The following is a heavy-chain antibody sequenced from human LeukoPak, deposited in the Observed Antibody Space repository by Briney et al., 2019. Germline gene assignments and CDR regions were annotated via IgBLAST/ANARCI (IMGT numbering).Heavy chain of an antibody. J-gene: IGHJ4*02. D-gene: IGHD6-19*01. CDR2: IIPIFGTA. CDR1: GGTFSSYA. CDR3: ARLLNLVVAG. Sequence: GASVKVPCKASGGTFSSYAISWVRQAPGHGLEWMGGIIPIFGTANYAQKFQGRVTITADESTSTAYMELSSLRSEDTAVYYCARLLNLVVAGWGQGTLVTVSS. V-gene: IGHV1-69*13.